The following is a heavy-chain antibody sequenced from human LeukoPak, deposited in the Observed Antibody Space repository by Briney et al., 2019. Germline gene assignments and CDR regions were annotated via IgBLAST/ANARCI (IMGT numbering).Heavy chain of an antibody. CDR2: IYYSGST. Sequence: PSETLSLTCTVSGGSISSYYWSWIRQPPGKGLEWIGCIYYSGSTNYNPSLKSRVTISVDTSKNQFSLKLSSVTAADTAVYYCARLVDTAMVRYFDLWGRGTLVTVSS. J-gene: IGHJ2*01. CDR3: ARLVDTAMVRYFDL. V-gene: IGHV4-59*08. CDR1: GGSISSYY. D-gene: IGHD5-18*01.